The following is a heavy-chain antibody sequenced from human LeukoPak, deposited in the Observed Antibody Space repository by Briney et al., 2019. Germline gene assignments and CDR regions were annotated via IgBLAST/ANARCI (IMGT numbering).Heavy chain of an antibody. J-gene: IGHJ4*02. CDR2: ISWNSGSI. Sequence: PGGSLRLSCAASGFTFDEYAMHWVRQAPGQGLEWVSGISWNSGSIGYADSVKGRFTISRDNAKNSLYLQMNSLRAEDTALYYCAKDKALRYGGYDWDLDYWGQGTLVTVSS. D-gene: IGHD5-12*01. CDR3: AKDKALRYGGYDWDLDY. CDR1: GFTFDEYA. V-gene: IGHV3-9*01.